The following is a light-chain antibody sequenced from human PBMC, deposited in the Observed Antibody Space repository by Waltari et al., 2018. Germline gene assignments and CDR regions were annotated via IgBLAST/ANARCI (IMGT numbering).Light chain of an antibody. CDR3: ATWDDSLSGLVV. Sequence: QSVLTQPPSASGTPGQTVTISFSGSSSNIGSNSVSWYQQLPGTAPKLLIYRKNQRPSGVPDRFSGSKSGTSASLAISGLRSEDEADYYCATWDDSLSGLVVFGGGTKLTVL. CDR2: RKN. J-gene: IGLJ2*01. CDR1: SSNIGSNS. V-gene: IGLV1-47*01.